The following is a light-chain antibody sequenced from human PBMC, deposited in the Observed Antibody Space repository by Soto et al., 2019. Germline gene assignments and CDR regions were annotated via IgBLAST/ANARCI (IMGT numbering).Light chain of an antibody. J-gene: IGKJ2*01. CDR3: QQYGSSPYT. CDR1: QRVSSSY. Sequence: ETVLTQSPGTLSLSPGERATLSCRASQRVSSSYLSWYQQKPGQAPRLLIYGASSRATGIPDRFSGSGSGTDFPLTINRLEPEDFAVYYCQQYGSSPYTFGQGTKLEIK. V-gene: IGKV3-20*01. CDR2: GAS.